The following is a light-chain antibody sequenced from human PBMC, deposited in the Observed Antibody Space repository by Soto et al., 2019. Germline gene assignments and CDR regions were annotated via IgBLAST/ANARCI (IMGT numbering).Light chain of an antibody. CDR1: QNIRNY. J-gene: IGKJ4*01. Sequence: DIQMTQSPPSLSASVGDSVTITCQATQNIRNYLNWYQHKPGRAPKLLIYDGSSLQTGVPSRFSGSGSGTDFTLIITDLQSEGAATYYCQQYDYVPLTFGGGTKVEI. CDR3: QQYDYVPLT. V-gene: IGKV1-33*01. CDR2: DGS.